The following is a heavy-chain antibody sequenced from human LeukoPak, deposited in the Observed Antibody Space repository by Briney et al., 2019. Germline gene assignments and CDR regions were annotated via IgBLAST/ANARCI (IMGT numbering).Heavy chain of an antibody. J-gene: IGHJ3*02. Sequence: GGALRLSCAASGFTVRSNYMNWVRHDPGKGLEWVSTMYSGGNTYYADSVKGRFTISSDISKNTLYLQMISLRAEDTAVYYCARGYGDYFGGCPFDIWGQGTMVTVSS. CDR3: ARGYGDYFGGCPFDI. D-gene: IGHD4-17*01. V-gene: IGHV3-66*01. CDR2: MYSGGNT. CDR1: GFTVRSNY.